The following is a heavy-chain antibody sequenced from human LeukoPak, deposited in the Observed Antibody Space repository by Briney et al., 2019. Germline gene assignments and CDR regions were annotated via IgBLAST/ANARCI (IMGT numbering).Heavy chain of an antibody. CDR1: GDSISSYY. CDR3: ATPDPIDSSGFPGFFDI. D-gene: IGHD3-22*01. Sequence: PSETLSLTCTVSGDSISSYYWSWIRQPPGKGLGWIGYIYYSGSTNYNPSLNSRVTISVDTSKNQFSLKLSSVTAADTAVYYCATPDPIDSSGFPGFFDIWGQGTMVTVSS. J-gene: IGHJ3*02. V-gene: IGHV4-59*01. CDR2: IYYSGST.